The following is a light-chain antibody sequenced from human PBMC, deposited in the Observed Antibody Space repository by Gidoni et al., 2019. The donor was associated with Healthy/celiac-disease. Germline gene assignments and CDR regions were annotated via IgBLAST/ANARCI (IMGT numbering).Light chain of an antibody. CDR3: QQGA. CDR1: QSVSSTY. Sequence: EIVLTQSPGTLSLSPGERATLSCRASQSVSSTYLAWYQQKPGQAPRLLIYGASSRVTGGPDRFSGSGSGTDVTLTISRLEPEDFAVYDCQQGAFGQXTKVEMK. V-gene: IGKV3-20*01. J-gene: IGKJ1*01. CDR2: GAS.